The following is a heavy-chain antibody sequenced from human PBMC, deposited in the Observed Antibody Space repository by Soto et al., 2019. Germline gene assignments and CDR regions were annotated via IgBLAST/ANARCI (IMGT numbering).Heavy chain of an antibody. CDR3: TSLYYGH. CDR1: EFTFTYAW. J-gene: IGHJ4*02. CDR2: IKSKTDGGTT. V-gene: IGHV3-15*01. D-gene: IGHD3-16*02. Sequence: GGSLRLSCAASEFTFTYAWMSWVRQAPGKGLEWVGSIKSKTDGGTTDYAAPVKGRFTISRDESQNTLYLQMNSLKTEDTAVYYCTSLYYGHWGQGTLVTVSS.